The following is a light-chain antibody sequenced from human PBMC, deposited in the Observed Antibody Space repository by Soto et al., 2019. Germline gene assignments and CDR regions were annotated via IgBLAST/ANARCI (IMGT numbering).Light chain of an antibody. J-gene: IGKJ5*01. CDR2: GTS. Sequence: ELVMTQSPATLSVSPGERATLSCRASQFIGTNLAWYQERPGQAPRLLIYGTSTRAIGVPTRISGSGSGTEFTLTISSLQSEDFAVYYCQQYDQWPITFGQGTRLEIK. V-gene: IGKV3-15*01. CDR3: QQYDQWPIT. CDR1: QFIGTN.